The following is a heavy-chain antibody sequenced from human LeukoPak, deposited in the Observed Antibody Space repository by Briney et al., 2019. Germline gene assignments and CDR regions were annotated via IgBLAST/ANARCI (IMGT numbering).Heavy chain of an antibody. CDR2: ISSSGSII. CDR1: GFTFSSYE. CDR3: ARDGYSTSWYPYYFVY. D-gene: IGHD6-13*01. V-gene: IGHV3-48*03. J-gene: IGHJ4*02. Sequence: GGSLRLSCAASGFTFSSYEMNWVRQAPGKGLEWVSYISSSGSIIDYADSVKGRFTISRDNAKNSLYLQMNSLRAEDTAVYYRARDGYSTSWYPYYFVYRGQGTLVTVSS.